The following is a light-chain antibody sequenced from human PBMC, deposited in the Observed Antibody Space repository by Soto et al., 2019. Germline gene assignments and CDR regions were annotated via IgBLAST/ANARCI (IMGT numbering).Light chain of an antibody. CDR2: DVS. J-gene: IGLJ1*01. Sequence: QTVLTQPASVSGSPGQAISISCSGTNXDVGAFNYVSWYKRHPGTAPKLMIYDVSNRNSGVSNCLPVSKLGDEDSLAYFGLRAENKAYYYCNAYTSNNSYVFGTGTKVTVL. V-gene: IGLV2-14*03. CDR3: NAYTSNNSYV. CDR1: NXDVGAFNY.